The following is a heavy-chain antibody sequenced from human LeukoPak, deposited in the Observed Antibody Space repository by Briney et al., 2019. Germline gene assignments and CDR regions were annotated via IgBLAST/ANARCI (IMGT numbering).Heavy chain of an antibody. Sequence: GGSLRLSCAASGFTFSSYAMHWVRQAPGKGLEWVAVISYDGSNIYYADSVKGRFTISRDNSKSTLCLQMNSLRAEDTAVYYCAKQLGYCSDGSCYFPYWGQGTLVTVSS. CDR1: GFTFSSYA. J-gene: IGHJ4*02. CDR2: ISYDGSNI. CDR3: AKQLGYCSDGSCYFPY. V-gene: IGHV3-30*04. D-gene: IGHD2-15*01.